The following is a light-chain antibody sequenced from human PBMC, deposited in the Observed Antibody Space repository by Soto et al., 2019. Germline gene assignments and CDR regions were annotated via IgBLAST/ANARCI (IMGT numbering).Light chain of an antibody. V-gene: IGKV3-15*01. CDR3: QQYKNWPIT. Sequence: EIVMTQSPATLSVSPGERATLSCRSSQSVSSSYLAWYQQTPGQAPRLLIYGASTRATVIPARFSGSGSGTEFTLTFSSMQYEDFAVYYCQQYKNWPITFGQGTRREI. CDR2: GAS. J-gene: IGKJ5*01. CDR1: QSVSSSY.